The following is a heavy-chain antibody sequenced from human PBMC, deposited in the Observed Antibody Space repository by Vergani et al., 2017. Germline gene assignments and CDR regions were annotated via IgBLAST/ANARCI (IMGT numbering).Heavy chain of an antibody. CDR3: ARDRYRVDTRPFGY. CDR2: IYSGVST. CDR1: GFTVSSNY. V-gene: IGHV3-66*02. D-gene: IGHD3-16*02. J-gene: IGHJ4*02. Sequence: EVQLVESGGGLVQPGGSLRLSCAASGFTVSSNYMSWVRKAPGKGLEWVSVIYSGVSTYYAESVKGRFTISRDNSKNTLYLQMNSLRAEDTAVYYCARDRYRVDTRPFGYWGQGTLVTVSS.